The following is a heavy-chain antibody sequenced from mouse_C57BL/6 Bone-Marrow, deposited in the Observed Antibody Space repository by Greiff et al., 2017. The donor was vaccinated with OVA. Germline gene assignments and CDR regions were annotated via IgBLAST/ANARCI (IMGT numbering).Heavy chain of an antibody. D-gene: IGHD2-4*01. CDR1: GYTFTDYY. CDR2: IYPGSGNT. V-gene: IGHV1-76*01. CDR3: ARSGYDYGGGAMDY. Sequence: QVQLKESGAELVRPGASVKLSCKASGYTFTDYYINWVKQRPGQGLEWIARIYPGSGNTYYNEKFKGKATLTAEKSSSTAYMQRSSLTSEDSAVYFCARSGYDYGGGAMDYWGQGTSVTVSS. J-gene: IGHJ4*01.